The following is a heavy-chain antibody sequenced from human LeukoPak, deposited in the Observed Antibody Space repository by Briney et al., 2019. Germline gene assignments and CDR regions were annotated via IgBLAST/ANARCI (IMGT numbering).Heavy chain of an antibody. D-gene: IGHD1-1*01. Sequence: AASVKVSCKASGGTFSSYTIAWVRQAPGQGLEWLGGIIPLFGSATYAQKFQGRVTIPADESTSTAYMELSSLRSEDTAVYYCATPPTGTTTTGEFYFDSWGQGTLVTVSA. J-gene: IGHJ4*02. V-gene: IGHV1-69*13. CDR2: IIPLFGSA. CDR3: ATPPTGTTTTGEFYFDS. CDR1: GGTFSSYT.